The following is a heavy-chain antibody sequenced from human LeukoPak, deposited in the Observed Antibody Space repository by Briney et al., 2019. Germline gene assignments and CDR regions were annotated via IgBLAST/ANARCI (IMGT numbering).Heavy chain of an antibody. D-gene: IGHD1-26*01. CDR2: ISSSGSGGNT. J-gene: IGHJ2*01. V-gene: IGHV3-23*01. CDR1: GFTFSSYA. CDR3: AKDRTVGASYWYFDL. Sequence: GGSLRLSCAASGFTFSSYAMHWARQAPGKGLEWVSGISSSGSGGNTYYADSVKGRFTISRDSSKNTLFLHMNTLRAEDTAIYYCAKDRTVGASYWYFDLWGRGTLVTVSS.